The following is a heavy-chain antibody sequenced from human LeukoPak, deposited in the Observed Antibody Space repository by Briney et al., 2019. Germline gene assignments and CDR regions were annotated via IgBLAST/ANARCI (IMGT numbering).Heavy chain of an antibody. Sequence: GGSLRFPGEALGFPFSTHGRNWVRQAPGKGLKWVSGISPGGGPTYYADSVKGRFTISRDDPKNTLYLQMENLRAEDTAVYYCAKDGAWLRFDDWGQGILVTVSS. CDR1: GFPFSTHG. CDR2: ISPGGGPT. CDR3: AKDGAWLRFDD. J-gene: IGHJ4*02. D-gene: IGHD3-22*01. V-gene: IGHV3-23*01.